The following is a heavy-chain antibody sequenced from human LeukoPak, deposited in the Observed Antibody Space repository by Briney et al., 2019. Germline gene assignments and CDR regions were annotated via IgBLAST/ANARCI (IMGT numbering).Heavy chain of an antibody. CDR1: GYTFTGYY. V-gene: IGHV1-2*02. J-gene: IGHJ3*02. D-gene: IGHD1-26*01. Sequence: ASVKVSCKASGYTFTGYYMHWVRQAPGQGLEWMGWINPNSGGTNYAQKFQGRVTMTRDTSISTAYMELSRLRSDDTAVYYCAREKDGSYSAFDIWGLGTMVTVSP. CDR3: AREKDGSYSAFDI. CDR2: INPNSGGT.